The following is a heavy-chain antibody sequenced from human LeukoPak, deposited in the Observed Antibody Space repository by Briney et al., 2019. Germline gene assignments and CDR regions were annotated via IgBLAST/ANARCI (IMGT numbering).Heavy chain of an antibody. CDR2: ISYDGSYK. Sequence: PGGSLRLSCAASGFTFSSYGMHWVRQAPGKGLEWVAVISYDGSYKYYADSVKGRFTISRDNAKNSLYLQMNSLRAEDTAVYYCARDDNNSADFDYWGQGTLVTVSS. V-gene: IGHV3-30*03. CDR1: GFTFSSYG. CDR3: ARDDNNSADFDY. J-gene: IGHJ4*02. D-gene: IGHD1-1*01.